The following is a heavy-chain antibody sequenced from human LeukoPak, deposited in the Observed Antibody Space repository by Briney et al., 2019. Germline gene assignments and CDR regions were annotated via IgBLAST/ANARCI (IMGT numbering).Heavy chain of an antibody. V-gene: IGHV1-69*01. CDR3: ATPRYSSGWSGGSYGMDV. CDR1: GGTFSSYA. CDR2: IIPIFGTA. Sequence: SVKVSFKASGGTFSSYAISWVRQAPGQGLEWMGGIIPIFGTANYAQKFQGRVTITADESTSTAYMELSSLRSEDTAVYYCATPRYSSGWSGGSYGMDVWGKGTTVTVSS. J-gene: IGHJ6*04. D-gene: IGHD6-19*01.